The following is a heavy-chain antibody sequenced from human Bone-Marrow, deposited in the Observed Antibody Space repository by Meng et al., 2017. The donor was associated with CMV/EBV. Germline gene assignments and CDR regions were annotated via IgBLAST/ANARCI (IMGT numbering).Heavy chain of an antibody. CDR1: GGSISSTNYY. CDR2: GYYSGNT. Sequence: SETLSLTCTVSGGSISSTNYYWGWIRQPPGKGLEWVGSGYYSGNTYYNPSLKGRVTISVDTSKNQFSLELRSVTAADTAVYYCARDWVSYDSSGYALDIWGQGTVVTGSS. J-gene: IGHJ3*02. CDR3: ARDWVSYDSSGYALDI. V-gene: IGHV4-39*07. D-gene: IGHD3-22*01.